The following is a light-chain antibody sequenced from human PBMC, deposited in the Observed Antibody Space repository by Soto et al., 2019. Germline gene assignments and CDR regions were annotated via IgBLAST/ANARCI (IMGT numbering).Light chain of an antibody. CDR2: DVS. Sequence: QSALSQPASVSGSPGQSITISCTGTSSDVGGYNYVSWYQQYPVKAPKLMIYDVSSRPSGVSNRFSGSKSGNTASLTISGLQAEDEADYHCSSYTPSSTYVFGTGTKLTVL. CDR3: SSYTPSSTYV. V-gene: IGLV2-14*03. J-gene: IGLJ1*01. CDR1: SSDVGGYNY.